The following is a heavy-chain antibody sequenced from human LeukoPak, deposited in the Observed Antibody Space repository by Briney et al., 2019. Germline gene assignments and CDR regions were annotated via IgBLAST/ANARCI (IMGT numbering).Heavy chain of an antibody. CDR2: INWGGSNT. CDR3: AKDTRVGRGNSYGIDS. V-gene: IGHV3-43D*03. J-gene: IGHJ4*02. D-gene: IGHD5-18*01. Sequence: GVSLRLSCAGSRFIFDDNGMHWLRQAPGKGLVGVSRINWGGSNTYYAVPVRVRITISRDNSKNSVYLQMNSLSAEDTSFCFVAKDTRVGRGNSYGIDSWGQGALVTVYS. CDR1: RFIFDDNG.